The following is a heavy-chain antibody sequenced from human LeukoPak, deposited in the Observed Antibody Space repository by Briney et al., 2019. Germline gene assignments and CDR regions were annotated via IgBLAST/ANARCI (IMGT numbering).Heavy chain of an antibody. D-gene: IGHD3-10*01. CDR3: AITMVPVVPGEDYYYYYMDV. CDR1: GFTFSSYG. V-gene: IGHV3-30*02. J-gene: IGHJ6*03. CDR2: IRYDGSNK. Sequence: PGGSLRLSCAASGFTFSSYGMHWVRQAPGKGLEWVAFIRYDGSNKYYADSVKGRFTISRDNSKNTLYLQMNSLRAEDTAVYYCAITMVPVVPGEDYYYYYMDVWGKGTTVTVSS.